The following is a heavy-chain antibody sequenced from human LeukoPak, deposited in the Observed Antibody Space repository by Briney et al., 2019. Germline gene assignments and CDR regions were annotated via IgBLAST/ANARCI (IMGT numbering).Heavy chain of an antibody. Sequence: GASVKVSCRVSGYTFTSHYMHWGRQAPGQGLEWMGIINPSAGSTSYPQKFQGRVTMTRDTSTSTVYMELSSLRSEDTAVYYCAAPGASGFVWNCWSGPIDYWGQGTLVSVSS. D-gene: IGHD3-3*01. V-gene: IGHV1-46*01. CDR1: GYTFTSHY. J-gene: IGHJ4*02. CDR2: INPSAGST. CDR3: AAPGASGFVWNCWSGPIDY.